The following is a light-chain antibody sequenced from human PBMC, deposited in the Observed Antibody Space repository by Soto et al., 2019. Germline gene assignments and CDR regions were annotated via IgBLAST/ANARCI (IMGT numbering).Light chain of an antibody. CDR2: DSS. CDR3: QQRHSYPIT. Sequence: IQQTQTPSTLSSSVADEFTITCRASQGISSALAWYQQTPGRAPKLLIYDSSSLESGVPSRFSGSGSGTEFTLTISSLQPEDFATYYCQQRHSYPITFGQGTRLEI. CDR1: QGISSA. J-gene: IGKJ5*01. V-gene: IGKV1-13*02.